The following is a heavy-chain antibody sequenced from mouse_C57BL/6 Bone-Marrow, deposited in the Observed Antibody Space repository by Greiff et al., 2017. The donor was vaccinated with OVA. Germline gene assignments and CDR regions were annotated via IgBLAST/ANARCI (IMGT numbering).Heavy chain of an antibody. CDR2: IYPRSGNT. V-gene: IGHV1-81*01. CDR3: ASGLRQGFAY. D-gene: IGHD2-4*01. J-gene: IGHJ3*01. Sequence: QVQLQQSGAELARPGASVTLSCKASGYTFTSYGISWVKQRTGQGLEWIGAIYPRSGNTYYNEKFKGKATLTADKSSSTAYMALRSLTSEDSAVYFCASGLRQGFAYWGQGTLVTVAA. CDR1: GYTFTSYG.